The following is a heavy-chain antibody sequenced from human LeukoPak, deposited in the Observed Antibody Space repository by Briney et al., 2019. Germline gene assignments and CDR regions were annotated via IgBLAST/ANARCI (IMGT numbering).Heavy chain of an antibody. Sequence: GASVKVSCKASGYTLTGYYMHWVRQAPGQGLEWMGWINPNSGGTNYAQKFQGRVTMTRDTSISTAYVELRRLRCDDTAVYYCARDYCSGGSCYLGAFDIWGQGTMVTVSS. CDR3: ARDYCSGGSCYLGAFDI. CDR2: INPNSGGT. V-gene: IGHV1-2*02. J-gene: IGHJ3*02. CDR1: GYTLTGYY. D-gene: IGHD2-15*01.